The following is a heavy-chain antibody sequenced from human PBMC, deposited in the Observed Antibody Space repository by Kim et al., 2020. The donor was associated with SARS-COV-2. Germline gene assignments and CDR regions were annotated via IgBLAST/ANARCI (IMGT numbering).Heavy chain of an antibody. V-gene: IGHV3-21*01. CDR3: VRGEASTWV. CDR2: SYM. J-gene: IGHJ3*01. Sequence: SYMSYAGSVKGRLTNARDNAKNSLYLQMNSLRAEDTAVYYCVRGEASTWVWGQGTMVTVSS. D-gene: IGHD6-13*01.